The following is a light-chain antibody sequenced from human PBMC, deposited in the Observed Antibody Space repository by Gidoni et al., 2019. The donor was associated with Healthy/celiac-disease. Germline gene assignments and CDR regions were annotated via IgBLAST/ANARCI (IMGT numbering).Light chain of an antibody. V-gene: IGKV3-20*01. CDR1: QSVSSSY. Sequence: IVLTHSPATLSLSPGERATLSCRASQSVSSSYLPWYQQKPGQAPSLLINGASSRATGIPDRFRGSESGTNFTLTISRLEPENLEVYYCQQYGRSPWTFGQGTKVEIK. CDR3: QQYGRSPWT. J-gene: IGKJ1*01. CDR2: GAS.